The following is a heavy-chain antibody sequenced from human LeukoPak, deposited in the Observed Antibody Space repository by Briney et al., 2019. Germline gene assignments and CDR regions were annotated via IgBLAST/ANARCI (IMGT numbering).Heavy chain of an antibody. Sequence: GGSLRLSCAASGFTVSSSYMNWVRQTPGKGLEWVSVIYSDGTTYYADCVKGRFTISRGNSKNTLYLQMNSLRAEDTAMYYCARNKRMTPNDAFDIWGQGTVVTVSS. CDR1: GFTVSSSY. V-gene: IGHV3-53*01. CDR3: ARNKRMTPNDAFDI. D-gene: IGHD2-15*01. CDR2: IYSDGTT. J-gene: IGHJ3*02.